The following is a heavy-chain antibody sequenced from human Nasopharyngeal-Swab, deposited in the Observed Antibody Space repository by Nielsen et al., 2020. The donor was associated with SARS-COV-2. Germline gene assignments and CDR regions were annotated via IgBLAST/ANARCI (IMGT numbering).Heavy chain of an antibody. J-gene: IGHJ3*02. Sequence: KVSCKASGYRFTSYWIAWVRQMPGKGLEYMGTIYPDDSDVRYGPSFRGQVTISADKSIKTAYLSLKASDTAIYICARQGDGDWNAFDIWGQGTMVTVSS. CDR3: ARQGDGDWNAFDI. D-gene: IGHD2-21*02. CDR2: IYPDDSDV. V-gene: IGHV5-51*01. CDR1: GYRFTSYW.